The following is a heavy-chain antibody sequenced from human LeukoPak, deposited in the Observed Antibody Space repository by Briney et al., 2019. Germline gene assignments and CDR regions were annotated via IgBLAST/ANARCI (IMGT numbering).Heavy chain of an antibody. Sequence: SETLSLTCTVSGGSISSYYWSWIRQPPGKGLEWIGYIYYSGSTNYNPSLKSRVTISVDTSKNQFPLKLSSVTAADTAVYYCARALQGSYYYDSSGYSDYWGQGTLVTVSS. V-gene: IGHV4-59*01. CDR3: ARALQGSYYYDSSGYSDY. D-gene: IGHD3-22*01. CDR1: GGSISSYY. CDR2: IYYSGST. J-gene: IGHJ4*02.